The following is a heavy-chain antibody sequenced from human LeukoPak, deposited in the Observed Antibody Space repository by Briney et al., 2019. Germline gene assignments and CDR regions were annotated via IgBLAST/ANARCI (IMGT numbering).Heavy chain of an antibody. CDR2: ANYLTSL. Sequence: SETLSLTCTVSGGSITTVESYWSRLRQPPGKGLDWIGNANYLTSLVYNPSLSGRITISIDTSTDRFSLTLASVTAADTAVYYCARGNIVVAQLNFDSWGQGTLVSVSS. CDR1: GGSITTVESY. J-gene: IGHJ4*02. D-gene: IGHD2-21*01. V-gene: IGHV4-39*07. CDR3: ARGNIVVAQLNFDS.